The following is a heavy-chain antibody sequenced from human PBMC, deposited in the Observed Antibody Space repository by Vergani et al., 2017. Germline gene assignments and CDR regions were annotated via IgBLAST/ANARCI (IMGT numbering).Heavy chain of an antibody. V-gene: IGHV4-30-4*08. D-gene: IGHD2-2*01. Sequence: QVQLQESGPGLVKPSQTLSLTCTVSGGSISSGDYYWSWIRQPPGKGLEWIGYIYYSGSTNYNPSLKSRVTISVDTSKNQFSLKLSSVTAADTAVYYCGSSTQGYYYYYMDVWGKGTTVTVSS. CDR2: IYYSGST. J-gene: IGHJ6*03. CDR3: GSSTQGYYYYYMDV. CDR1: GGSISSGDYY.